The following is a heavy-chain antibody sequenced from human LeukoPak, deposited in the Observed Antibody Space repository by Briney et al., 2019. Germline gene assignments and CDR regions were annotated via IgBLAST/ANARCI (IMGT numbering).Heavy chain of an antibody. Sequence: GASVKVSCKASGYTLTSYDINWVRQATGQGLEWMGWMNPNSGNTGYAQKFQGRVTITRNTSISTAYMELSSLRSEDTAVYYCARGLGLPSTFYYYMDVWGKGTTVTVSS. CDR3: ARGLGLPSTFYYYMDV. D-gene: IGHD5-12*01. CDR2: MNPNSGNT. J-gene: IGHJ6*03. CDR1: GYTLTSYD. V-gene: IGHV1-8*03.